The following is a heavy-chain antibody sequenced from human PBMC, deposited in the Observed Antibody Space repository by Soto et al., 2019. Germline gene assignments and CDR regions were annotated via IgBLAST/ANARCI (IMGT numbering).Heavy chain of an antibody. V-gene: IGHV5-51*01. CDR2: IYPGDSDN. CDR3: ARHISNSRYYYYAMDV. J-gene: IGHJ6*02. Sequence: GAAVKISCNWSGYTFTDYWIGWGRQPPGKGLGWVGIIYPGDSDNRYSPSFQGHVTITVDKSTSTAYLQWNILNASDTAMYYCARHISNSRYYYYAMDVWGQGTTVTVSS. CDR1: GYTFTDYW. D-gene: IGHD4-4*01.